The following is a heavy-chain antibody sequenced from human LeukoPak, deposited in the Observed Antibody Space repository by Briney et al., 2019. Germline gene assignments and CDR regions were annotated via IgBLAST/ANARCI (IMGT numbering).Heavy chain of an antibody. CDR3: ARIAVAHFDY. CDR1: GGSISSSSYY. D-gene: IGHD6-19*01. CDR2: IYYSGST. V-gene: IGHV4-39*01. J-gene: IGHJ4*02. Sequence: PSETLSLTCTVSGGSISSSSYYWGWIRQPPGKGLEWIGSIYYSGSTYYNPSLKSRVTISVDTSKNQFSLKLSSMTAADTAVYYCARIAVAHFDYWGQGTLVTVSS.